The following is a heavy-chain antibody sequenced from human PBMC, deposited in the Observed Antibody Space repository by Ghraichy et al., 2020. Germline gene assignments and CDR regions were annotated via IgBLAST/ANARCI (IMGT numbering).Heavy chain of an antibody. V-gene: IGHV3-30*04. CDR3: ARTRREWELEGNY. CDR1: GFTFSSYA. J-gene: IGHJ4*02. Sequence: GGSLRLSCAASGFTFSSYAMHWVRQAPGKGLEWVAVISYDGSNKYYADSVKGRFTISRDNSKNTLYLQMNSLRAEDTAVYYCARTRREWELEGNYWGQGTLVTVSS. CDR2: ISYDGSNK. D-gene: IGHD1-26*01.